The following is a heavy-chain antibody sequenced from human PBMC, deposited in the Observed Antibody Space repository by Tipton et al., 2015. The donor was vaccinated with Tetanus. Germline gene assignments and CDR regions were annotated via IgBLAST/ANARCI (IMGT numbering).Heavy chain of an antibody. V-gene: IGHV4-31*02. J-gene: IGHJ4*02. CDR3: ARDQARGARGWNYFDY. Sequence: LRLSCTVSGGSISSGGYYWSWIRQHPGKGLEWIGDIYNSGSTYYNPSLKSRVTISVDTSKNQFSLKFNSVTAADTAVYFCARDQARGARGWNYFDYWGQGTQVTVAS. CDR2: IYNSGST. D-gene: IGHD1-26*01. CDR1: GGSISSGGYY.